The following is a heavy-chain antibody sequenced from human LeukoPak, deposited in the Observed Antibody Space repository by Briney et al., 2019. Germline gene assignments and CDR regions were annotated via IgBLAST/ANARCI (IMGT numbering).Heavy chain of an antibody. J-gene: IGHJ4*02. CDR2: INEPGTEQ. CDR3: ARDWEHARYN. Sequence: GGSLRLSCAASGFTFTSSWMSWVRQAPGKGLEWVANINEPGTEQFYADSVKGRFTLSRDNAKNSVHLLMSSLRVEDTDVYYCARDWEHARYNWGQGTLVIVSP. V-gene: IGHV3-7*01. D-gene: IGHD1/OR15-1a*01. CDR1: GFTFTSSW.